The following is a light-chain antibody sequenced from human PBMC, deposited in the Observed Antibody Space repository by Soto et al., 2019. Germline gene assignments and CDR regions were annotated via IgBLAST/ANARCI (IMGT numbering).Light chain of an antibody. CDR1: SSDIGGYSI. J-gene: IGLJ2*01. V-gene: IGLV2-11*01. CDR3: CSYGGNFVI. CDR2: DVN. Sequence: QSAPTHPRSVSRSPRQPVPNSSSGNSSDIGGYSIVSWYQHHPGKAPKLRLSDVNKRPSGVPDRFSGSKSGNTASLTISGLQAEDEADYYCCSYGGNFVILGEGTKVTVL.